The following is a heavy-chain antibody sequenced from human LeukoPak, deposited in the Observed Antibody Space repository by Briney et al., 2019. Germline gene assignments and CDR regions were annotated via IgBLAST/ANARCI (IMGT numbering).Heavy chain of an antibody. CDR3: ACSVTTQFQGDY. V-gene: IGHV1-3*04. Sequence: GASVKVSCRASGYTFTSYAMHWVRQAPRQRLEWMGWINTGNGNTKYSQKFQGRVTITRDTSASTAYMELSSLRSEDTAVYYCACSVTTQFQGDYWGQGTLVTVSS. CDR2: INTGNGNT. D-gene: IGHD4-17*01. J-gene: IGHJ4*02. CDR1: GYTFTSYA.